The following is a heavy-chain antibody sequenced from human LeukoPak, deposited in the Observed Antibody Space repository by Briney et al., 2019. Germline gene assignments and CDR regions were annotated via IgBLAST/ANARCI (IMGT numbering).Heavy chain of an antibody. Sequence: PSETLSLTCTVSGGSISSYYWSWIRQPPGKGLEWIGYIYTSGGTNYNPSLKSRVTISVDTSKNQFSLKLSSVTAADTAVYYCARRAHGGGAFDIWGQGTMVTVSS. D-gene: IGHD3-10*01. V-gene: IGHV4-4*09. CDR2: IYTSGGT. CDR3: ARRAHGGGAFDI. CDR1: GGSISSYY. J-gene: IGHJ3*02.